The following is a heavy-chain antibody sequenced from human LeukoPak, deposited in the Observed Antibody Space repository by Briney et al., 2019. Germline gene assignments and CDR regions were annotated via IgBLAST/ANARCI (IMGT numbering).Heavy chain of an antibody. J-gene: IGHJ4*02. CDR2: ISGSGDTI. CDR3: ARARGTSAIRGDY. V-gene: IGHV3-11*01. Sequence: PGGSLRLSCAASGFPFSHYYMNWIRQAPGKGLEWISYISGSGDTIEYADSVKGRFATSRDHANNSLYLQMNSLRTEDTAVYYCARARGTSAIRGDYWGQGTRVLVSS. CDR1: GFPFSHYY. D-gene: IGHD2-2*01.